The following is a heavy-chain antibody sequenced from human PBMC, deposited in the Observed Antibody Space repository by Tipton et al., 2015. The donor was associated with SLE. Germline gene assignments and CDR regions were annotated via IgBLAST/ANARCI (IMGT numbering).Heavy chain of an antibody. CDR3: ARDLFMVVTPEGL. CDR2: ISSSSSYI. CDR1: GFTFSSYS. J-gene: IGHJ4*02. Sequence: SLRLSCAASGFTFSSYSMNWVRQAPGKGLEWVSSISSSSSYIYYADSVKGRFTISRDNAKNSLYLQMNSLRAEDTAVYYCARDLFMVVTPEGLWGQGTLVTVSS. D-gene: IGHD4-23*01. V-gene: IGHV3-21*03.